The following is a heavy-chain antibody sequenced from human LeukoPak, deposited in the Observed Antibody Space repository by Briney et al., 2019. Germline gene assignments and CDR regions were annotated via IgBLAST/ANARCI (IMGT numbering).Heavy chain of an antibody. V-gene: IGHV4-59*01. Sequence: PSETLSLTCTVSGGSISSYYWSWIRQPPGKGLEWIGYIYYSGSTNYNPSLKSRVTISVDTSKNQFSLKLSSVTAADTVVYYCARGIDSSGYYPHDYYYGMDVWGQGTTVTVSS. CDR2: IYYSGST. J-gene: IGHJ6*02. D-gene: IGHD3-22*01. CDR3: ARGIDSSGYYPHDYYYGMDV. CDR1: GGSISSYY.